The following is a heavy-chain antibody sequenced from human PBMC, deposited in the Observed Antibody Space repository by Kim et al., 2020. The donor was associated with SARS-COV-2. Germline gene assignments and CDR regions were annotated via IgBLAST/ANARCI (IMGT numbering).Heavy chain of an antibody. CDR3: ARVGTEWELLNAFDI. V-gene: IGHV4-59*01. CDR1: GGSISSYY. Sequence: SETLSLTCTFSGGSISSYYWSWIRQPPGKGLEWIGYIYYSGSTNYNPSLKSRVTISVDTSKNQFSLKLSSVTAADTAVYYCARVGTEWELLNAFDIWGQGTMVTVSS. D-gene: IGHD1-26*01. CDR2: IYYSGST. J-gene: IGHJ3*02.